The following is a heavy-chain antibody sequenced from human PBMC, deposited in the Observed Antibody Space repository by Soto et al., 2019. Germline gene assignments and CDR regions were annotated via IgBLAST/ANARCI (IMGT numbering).Heavy chain of an antibody. D-gene: IGHD6-19*01. V-gene: IGHV1-3*05. Sequence: QVQLVQSGAEEKKPGASVKVSCKASGYTFTGYAMHWVRQAPGQRLEWMGWINAGNGNTKYSQKFQGRVTITRDTSASTAYMELSRLRCEDTAVYYCGRAGAVAADFDYWGQGTLVTVSS. CDR1: GYTFTGYA. J-gene: IGHJ4*02. CDR2: INAGNGNT. CDR3: GRAGAVAADFDY.